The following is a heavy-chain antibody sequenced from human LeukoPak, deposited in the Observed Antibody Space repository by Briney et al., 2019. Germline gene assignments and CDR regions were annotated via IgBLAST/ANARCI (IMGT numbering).Heavy chain of an antibody. Sequence: GGSLRLSCAASGFTFSNYWMHWVRQTPGKGLVWVSCISSDGSVTSYADSVKGRFSISRDNAKNTLYLHMSSLRAEDTALYYCARAIIGPMSPGGDLWGQGSLVTVSS. CDR3: ARAIIGPMSPGGDL. D-gene: IGHD1-26*01. CDR2: ISSDGSVT. CDR1: GFTFSNYW. V-gene: IGHV3-74*01. J-gene: IGHJ5*02.